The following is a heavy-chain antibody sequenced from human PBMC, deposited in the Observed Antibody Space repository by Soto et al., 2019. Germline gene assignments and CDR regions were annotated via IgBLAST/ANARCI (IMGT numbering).Heavy chain of an antibody. J-gene: IGHJ6*02. CDR2: IFYSGTT. CDR3: ARDLWVEPELYYYGMDV. D-gene: IGHD1-1*01. Sequence: SETLSLTCTVSGDSISSADYYWSWIRQTPGKGLEWIGHIFYSGTTYYNPSLKSRLTISVDTSKNHFSLRLTSVTAADTAVYYCARDLWVEPELYYYGMDVWGQGTTVTV. CDR1: GDSISSADYY. V-gene: IGHV4-30-4*01.